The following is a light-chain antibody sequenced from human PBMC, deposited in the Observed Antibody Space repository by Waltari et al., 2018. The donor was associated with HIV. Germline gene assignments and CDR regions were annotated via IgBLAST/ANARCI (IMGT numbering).Light chain of an antibody. CDR1: SSNIGAGYD. V-gene: IGLV1-40*01. CDR3: QSYDSNLSGL. J-gene: IGLJ2*01. Sequence: QSELTQPPSVSAAPGQRFTISCTGSSSNIGAGYDVNWYQQVPGRAPKVVIYGNSNRPSGVPDRFSGSKSGSSASLVITGLQSEDEADYYCQSYDSNLSGLFGGGTKVTVL. CDR2: GNS.